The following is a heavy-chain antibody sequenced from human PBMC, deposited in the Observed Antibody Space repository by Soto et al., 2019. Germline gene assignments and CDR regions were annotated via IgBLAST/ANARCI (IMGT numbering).Heavy chain of an antibody. D-gene: IGHD2-8*01. J-gene: IGHJ5*02. CDR3: ARDRSTYGGGGTGEVKENWFDP. Sequence: SETLSLTCAVSGYSISSGYYWGWLRQPPGKGLEWIWSIYHSGSTSYNPSLKSRVTISVDTSKNQFSLKLSSVTAADTAVYYCARDRSTYGGGGTGEVKENWFDPWGPGTLVTVSS. V-gene: IGHV4-38-2*02. CDR1: GYSISSGYY. CDR2: IYHSGST.